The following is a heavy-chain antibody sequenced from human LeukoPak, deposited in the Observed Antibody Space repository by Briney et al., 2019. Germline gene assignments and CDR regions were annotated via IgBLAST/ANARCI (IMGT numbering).Heavy chain of an antibody. CDR2: ISYDGSNK. Sequence: GGSLRLSCAASGFTFSSYGMHWVRQAPGKGLEWVAVISYDGSNKYYADSVKGRFTISRDNSKNTLYLQMNSLRAEDTAVYYCAKLLPSSPFDYWGQGTLLTVSS. J-gene: IGHJ4*02. V-gene: IGHV3-30*18. CDR1: GFTFSSYG. CDR3: AKLLPSSPFDY.